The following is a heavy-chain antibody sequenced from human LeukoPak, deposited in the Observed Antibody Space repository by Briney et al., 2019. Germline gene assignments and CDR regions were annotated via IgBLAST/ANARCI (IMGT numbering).Heavy chain of an antibody. D-gene: IGHD3-22*01. Sequence: GGSLRLSCAGSGFTVSSNYMSCVRQAPGKGLEWVSSISSSTTYVYYADSVKGRFTISRDNAKNSLYLQMNSLRAEDTAVYYCARDSLTMIVGRQKRGLDYWGQGTLVTVSS. V-gene: IGHV3-21*01. J-gene: IGHJ4*02. CDR3: ARDSLTMIVGRQKRGLDY. CDR2: ISSSTTYV. CDR1: GFTVSSNY.